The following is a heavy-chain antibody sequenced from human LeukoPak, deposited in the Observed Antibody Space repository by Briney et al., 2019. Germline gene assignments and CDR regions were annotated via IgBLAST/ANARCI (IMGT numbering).Heavy chain of an antibody. Sequence: PSETLSPTCTVSGGSISSSSYYWGWIRQPPGKGLEWIGSIYYSGSTYYNPSPKSRVTISVDTSKNQFSLKLSSVTAADTAVYYCARGLSAAAGNYPYYYYYYYMDVWGKGTTVTVSS. J-gene: IGHJ6*03. D-gene: IGHD6-13*01. V-gene: IGHV4-39*01. CDR2: IYYSGST. CDR1: GGSISSSSYY. CDR3: ARGLSAAAGNYPYYYYYYYMDV.